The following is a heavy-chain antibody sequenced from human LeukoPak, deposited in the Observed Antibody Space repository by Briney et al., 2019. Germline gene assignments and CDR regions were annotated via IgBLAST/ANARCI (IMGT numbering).Heavy chain of an antibody. V-gene: IGHV4-59*01. CDR1: GGSISSYH. D-gene: IGHD3-22*01. CDR3: ARISPYYYDSSGQPDAFDI. J-gene: IGHJ3*02. CDR2: IDYSGST. Sequence: SETLSLTCTVSGGSISSYHWSWIRQPPGKGLEWIGYIDYSGSTNYNPSLKSRVTISVDTSKNQFSLKLSSVTAADTAVYYCARISPYYYDSSGQPDAFDIWGQGTMVTVSS.